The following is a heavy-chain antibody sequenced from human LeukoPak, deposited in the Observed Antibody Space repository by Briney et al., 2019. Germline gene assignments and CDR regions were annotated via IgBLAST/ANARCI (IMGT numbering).Heavy chain of an antibody. CDR1: GGSVSNGDHY. CDR2: IYYNGNT. D-gene: IGHD3-16*01. CDR3: AGGGGDFDY. Sequence: SETLSLTCTVSGGSVSNGDHYWSWIRQPPGKGLEWIGYIYYNGNTYYSPSLKSRVIMSADTSKNQFSLKLSSVTAADTAVYYCAGGGGDFDYWGQGTLVTVSS. V-gene: IGHV4-30-4*08. J-gene: IGHJ4*02.